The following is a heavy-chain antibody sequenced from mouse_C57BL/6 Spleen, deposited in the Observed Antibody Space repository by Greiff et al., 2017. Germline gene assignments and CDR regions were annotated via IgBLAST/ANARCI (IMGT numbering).Heavy chain of an antibody. CDR2: INPSNGGT. D-gene: IGHD2-1*01. CDR1: GYTFTSYW. V-gene: IGHV1-53*01. J-gene: IGHJ2*01. CDR3: AREGAYGNYVRYFDY. Sequence: QVQLQQPGTELVKPGASVTLSCKASGYTFTSYWMHWVKQRPGQGLEWIGNINPSNGGTNYNEKFKSKATLTVDKSSSTAYMQLSSLTSEDSAVYYCAREGAYGNYVRYFDYWGQGTTLTVSS.